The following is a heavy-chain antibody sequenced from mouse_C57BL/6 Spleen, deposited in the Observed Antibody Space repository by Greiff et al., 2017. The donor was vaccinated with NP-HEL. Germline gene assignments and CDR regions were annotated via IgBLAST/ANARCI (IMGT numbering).Heavy chain of an antibody. Sequence: QVQLQQSGAELVRPGASVKLSCKASGYTFTDYYINWVKQRPGQGLEWIARIYPGSGNTYYNEKFKGKATLTAEKSSSTAYMQLSSLTSEDSAVYFCAREETYDYTWFAYWGQGTLVTVSA. CDR1: GYTFTDYY. CDR2: IYPGSGNT. D-gene: IGHD2-4*01. CDR3: AREETYDYTWFAY. J-gene: IGHJ3*01. V-gene: IGHV1-76*01.